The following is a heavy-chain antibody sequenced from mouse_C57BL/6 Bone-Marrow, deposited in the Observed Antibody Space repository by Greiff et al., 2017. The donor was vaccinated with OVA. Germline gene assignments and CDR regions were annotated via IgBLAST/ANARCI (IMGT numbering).Heavy chain of an antibody. Sequence: EVNLVESGGGLVQPGGSLKLSCAASGFTFSDYYMYWVRQTPEKRLEWVAYISNGGGSTYYPDTVKGRFTISRDNAKNTLYLQMSRLKSEDTAMYYCARHRWSYWYFDVWGTGTTVTVSS. CDR2: ISNGGGST. V-gene: IGHV5-12*01. CDR3: ARHRWSYWYFDV. CDR1: GFTFSDYY. D-gene: IGHD2-3*01. J-gene: IGHJ1*03.